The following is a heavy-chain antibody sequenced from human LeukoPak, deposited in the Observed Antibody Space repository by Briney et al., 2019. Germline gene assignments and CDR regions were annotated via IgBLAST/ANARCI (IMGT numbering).Heavy chain of an antibody. J-gene: IGHJ2*01. Sequence: SETLSLTCTVSGGSTSSDYWSWLRQSPGKGLEWVGYVYNSGDTGKNPSLKSRVTILLDTSNNQCSLKLTSVSAADTAVYYCARLKLGAYFDLWGRGTLVTVSS. CDR3: ARLKLGAYFDL. CDR2: VYNSGDT. D-gene: IGHD3-16*01. V-gene: IGHV4-59*08. CDR1: GGSTSSDY.